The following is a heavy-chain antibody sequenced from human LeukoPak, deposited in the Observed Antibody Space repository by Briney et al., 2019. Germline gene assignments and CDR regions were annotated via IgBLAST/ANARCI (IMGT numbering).Heavy chain of an antibody. Sequence: PGGSLRLSCAASGFTFTNFEMNWVRQAPGKGLEWVSYISYSGSTTSYADSVKGRFTISRDNAKNSLYLQMNSLRAEDTAVYYCARAGPPAFDPCGQGTLVTVSS. V-gene: IGHV3-48*03. CDR1: GFTFTNFE. J-gene: IGHJ5*02. CDR3: ARAGPPAFDP. CDR2: ISYSGSTT.